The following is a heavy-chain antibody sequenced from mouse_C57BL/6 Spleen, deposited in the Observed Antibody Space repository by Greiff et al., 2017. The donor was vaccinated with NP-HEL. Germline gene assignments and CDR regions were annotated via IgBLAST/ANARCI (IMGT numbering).Heavy chain of an antibody. D-gene: IGHD1-1*01. V-gene: IGHV3-1*01. Sequence: EVQRVESGPGMVKPSQSLSLTCTVTGYSITSGYDWHWIRHFPGNKLEWMGYISYSGSTNYNPSLKSRISITHDTSKNHFFLKLNSVTTEDTATYYCARGDYGSTFDYWGQGTTLTVSS. CDR3: ARGDYGSTFDY. CDR2: ISYSGST. CDR1: GYSITSGYD. J-gene: IGHJ2*01.